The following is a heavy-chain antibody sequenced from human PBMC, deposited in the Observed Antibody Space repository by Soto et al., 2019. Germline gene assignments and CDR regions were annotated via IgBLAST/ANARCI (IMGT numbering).Heavy chain of an antibody. Sequence: EVQLLESGGGLVQPGGSLRLSCAASGFTFSSYAMSWVRQTPGKGLEWVSSIRNSGASAFYADSVKGRFTISRDNSKNTLYLQMNSLRADDTAVYYCAKPLVGSGWYLDFDYWGQGALVTVSS. CDR3: AKPLVGSGWYLDFDY. D-gene: IGHD6-19*01. CDR1: GFTFSSYA. CDR2: IRNSGASA. J-gene: IGHJ4*02. V-gene: IGHV3-23*01.